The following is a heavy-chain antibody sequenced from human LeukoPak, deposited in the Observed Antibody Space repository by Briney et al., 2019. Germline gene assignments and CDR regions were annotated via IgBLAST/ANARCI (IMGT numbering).Heavy chain of an antibody. CDR1: GGSISSSNW. J-gene: IGHJ6*02. Sequence: PSGTLSLTCAVSGGSISSSNWWSWVRQHPGKGVEWVGYIYYTGSTYYNPSLKSRVSISVDTSKNQFSLKLSSVTAADTAVYYCARVTGGPYYYGMDVWGQGTTVTVSS. CDR2: IYYTGST. CDR3: ARVTGGPYYYGMDV. V-gene: IGHV4-4*02. D-gene: IGHD7-27*01.